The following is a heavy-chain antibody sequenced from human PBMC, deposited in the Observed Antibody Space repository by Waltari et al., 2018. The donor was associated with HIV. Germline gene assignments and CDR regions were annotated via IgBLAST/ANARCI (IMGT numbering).Heavy chain of an antibody. CDR3: AGQFRIPGSGRRGSYFDY. J-gene: IGHJ4*02. D-gene: IGHD3-10*01. Sequence: QLQLKESGPGLVKPSETLSLSCTVSGGSISSTIDYWGWIRQTPAKGLEWIASIYYSGSTYYHPSLRSRATISVDTSKNQFSLKLSSVTAADTAIYYCAGQFRIPGSGRRGSYFDYWGLGSLVTVSS. V-gene: IGHV4-39*01. CDR2: IYYSGST. CDR1: GGSISSTIDY.